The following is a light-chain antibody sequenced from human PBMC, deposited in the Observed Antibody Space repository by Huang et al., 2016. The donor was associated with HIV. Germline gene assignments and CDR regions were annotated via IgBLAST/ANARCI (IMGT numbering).Light chain of an antibody. V-gene: IGKV3-15*01. CDR3: HQYNKWPMYT. CDR1: QSVSSN. CDR2: GAS. Sequence: EIVMTQSPATLSVSPGERATLSCRASQSVSSNLAWYQQKPGQAPRRLIDGASTRAAGIPARFSGSGSGTEFTLTISSLQSEDFAVYYCHQYNKWPMYTFGQGTKLEIK. J-gene: IGKJ2*01.